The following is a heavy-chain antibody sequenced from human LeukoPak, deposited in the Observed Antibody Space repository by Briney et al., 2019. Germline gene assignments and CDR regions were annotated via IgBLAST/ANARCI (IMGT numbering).Heavy chain of an antibody. CDR2: IIPIFETA. CDR3: ARAIAGRPKRGYYYYMDV. Sequence: ASVKVSCKASGGTFSSYAISWVRQAPGHGLEWMGGIIPIFETANYAQKFQGRVTITADKSTSTAYMELSSLGSEDTAVYYCARAIAGRPKRGYYYYMDVWGKGTTVTVSS. CDR1: GGTFSSYA. V-gene: IGHV1-69*06. J-gene: IGHJ6*03. D-gene: IGHD6-6*01.